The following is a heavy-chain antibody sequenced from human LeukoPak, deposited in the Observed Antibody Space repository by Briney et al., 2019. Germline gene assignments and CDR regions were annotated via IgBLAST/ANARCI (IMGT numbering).Heavy chain of an antibody. V-gene: IGHV3-66*02. D-gene: IGHD3-22*01. J-gene: IGHJ3*02. Sequence: GGSLRLSXAASGFTVSSNYMSWVCQAPGKGLEWVSVIYSGGSTYYADSVKGRFTISRDNSKNTLYLQMNSLRAEDTAVYYCARWYYYDSSGYLHDAFDIWGQGTMVTVSS. CDR2: IYSGGST. CDR3: ARWYYYDSSGYLHDAFDI. CDR1: GFTVSSNY.